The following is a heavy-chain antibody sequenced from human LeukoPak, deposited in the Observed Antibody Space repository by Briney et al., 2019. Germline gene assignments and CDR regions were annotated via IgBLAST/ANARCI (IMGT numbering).Heavy chain of an antibody. Sequence: GGSLRLSCAASGFTFSSYTMSWVRQAPGKGLEWVSAISGGGGSTYYADSVKGRFTISRDNSKNTLYLKMNSLRAEDTAVYYCAKDLWGVVPAAISMMPYYYYYYMDVWGKGTTVTVSS. V-gene: IGHV3-23*01. CDR2: ISGGGGST. D-gene: IGHD2-2*01. CDR1: GFTFSSYT. CDR3: AKDLWGVVPAAISMMPYYYYYYMDV. J-gene: IGHJ6*03.